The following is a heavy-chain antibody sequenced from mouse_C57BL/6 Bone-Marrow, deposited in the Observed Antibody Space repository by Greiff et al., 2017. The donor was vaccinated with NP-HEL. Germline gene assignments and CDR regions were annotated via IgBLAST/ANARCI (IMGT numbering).Heavy chain of an antibody. Sequence: QVQLQQSGAELVKPGASVKLSCKASGYTFTEYTIHWVKQRSGQGLEWIGWFYPGSGSIKYNEKFKDKATLTADKSSSTVYMELSRLTSEDSAVYFCARHAPYYYGSSHWYFDVWGTGTTVTVSS. CDR3: ARHAPYYYGSSHWYFDV. CDR2: FYPGSGSI. CDR1: GYTFTEYT. J-gene: IGHJ1*03. D-gene: IGHD1-1*01. V-gene: IGHV1-62-2*01.